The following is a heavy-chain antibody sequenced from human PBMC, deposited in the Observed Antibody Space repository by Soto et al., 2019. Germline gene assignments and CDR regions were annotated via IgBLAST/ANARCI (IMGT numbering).Heavy chain of an antibody. V-gene: IGHV4-30-4*01. Sequence: SETLSLTXTVSGGSISSGDYYWSWIRQPPGKGLEWIGYIYYSGSTYYNPSLKSRVTISVDTSKNQFSLKLSSVTAADTAVYYCARRPLYYYYGMDVWGQGTTVTVSS. CDR1: GGSISSGDYY. CDR2: IYYSGST. CDR3: ARRPLYYYYGMDV. J-gene: IGHJ6*02.